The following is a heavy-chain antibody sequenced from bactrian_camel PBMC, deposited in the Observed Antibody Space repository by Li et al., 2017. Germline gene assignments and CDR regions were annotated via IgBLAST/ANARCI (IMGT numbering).Heavy chain of an antibody. Sequence: HVQLVESGGGSVQAGGSLRVSCLVSGLTYTMSEYRFGWFRQAPGKAREGVASVAGDGSVLYAKSLKGRFTITKDNARNWLDLQMESLEAGDTGRYYCAADRRRNGAASLRPGDYSVWGQGTQVTVS. V-gene: IGHV3S6*01. CDR1: GLTYTMSEYR. J-gene: IGHJ4*01. D-gene: IGHD2*01. CDR3: AADRRRNGAASLRPGDYSV. CDR2: VAGDGSVL.